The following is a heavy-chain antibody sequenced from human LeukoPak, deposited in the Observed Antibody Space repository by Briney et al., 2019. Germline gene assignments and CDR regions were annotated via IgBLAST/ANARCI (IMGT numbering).Heavy chain of an antibody. CDR2: IYYSGTT. CDR3: ARVGRVAQWIDY. J-gene: IGHJ4*02. CDR1: GGSFSSGGSISSGDYY. D-gene: IGHD3-10*01. Sequence: SETLSLTCTVSGGSFSSGGSISSGDYYWTWIRQPPGKGLEWIGYIYYSGTTDYNPSLKSRVNISVDTSKNQFSLKLSSVTAADTAVYYCARVGRVAQWIDYWGQGTLVTVSS. V-gene: IGHV4-30-4*08.